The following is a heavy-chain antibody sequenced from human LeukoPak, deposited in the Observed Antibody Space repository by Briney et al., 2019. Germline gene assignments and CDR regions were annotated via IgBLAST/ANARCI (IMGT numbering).Heavy chain of an antibody. Sequence: SETLSLTCTVSGGSISSYYWSWIRQPPGKGLEWIGYIYYSGSTNYNPSLKSRVTISVDTSKSQFSLKLSSVTAADTAVYYCARDSLDYYDSSGYPEWGQGTLVTVSS. D-gene: IGHD3-22*01. CDR2: IYYSGST. J-gene: IGHJ4*02. V-gene: IGHV4-59*01. CDR3: ARDSLDYYDSSGYPE. CDR1: GGSISSYY.